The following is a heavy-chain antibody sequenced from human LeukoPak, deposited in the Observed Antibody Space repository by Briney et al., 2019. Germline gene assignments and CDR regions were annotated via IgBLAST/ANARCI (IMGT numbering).Heavy chain of an antibody. CDR2: ISGSGGST. Sequence: SGGSLRLSCAASGFTFSDYYMSWIRQAPGKGLEWVSAISGSGGSTYYADSVKGRFTISRDNSKNTLYLQMNSLRAEDTAVYYCASHPDAFDIWGQGTMVTVSS. CDR1: GFTFSDYY. CDR3: ASHPDAFDI. V-gene: IGHV3-23*01. J-gene: IGHJ3*02.